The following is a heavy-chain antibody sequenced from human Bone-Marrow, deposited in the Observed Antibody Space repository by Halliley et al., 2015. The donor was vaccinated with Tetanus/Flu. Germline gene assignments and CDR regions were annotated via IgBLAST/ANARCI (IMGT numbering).Heavy chain of an antibody. CDR3: ARVRCDIVSCRYGLDV. D-gene: IGHD2-15*01. V-gene: IGHV3-72*01. CDR2: SKNRANHYTT. J-gene: IGHJ6*02. Sequence: RSKNRANHYTTHYAASVQGRFSISRDNSENFLYLDLDSLKTEDSAVYFCARVRCDIVSCRYGLDVWGQGTTVTVSS.